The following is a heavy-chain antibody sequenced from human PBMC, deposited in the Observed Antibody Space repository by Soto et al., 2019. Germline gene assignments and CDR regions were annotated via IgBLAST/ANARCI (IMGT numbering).Heavy chain of an antibody. CDR3: AKASGRSWYNWFDP. CDR1: GGNFTSYA. D-gene: IGHD6-13*01. V-gene: IGHV1-69*13. J-gene: IGHJ5*02. Sequence: SVKVSCKASGGNFTSYAISWVRRAPGQGLEFMGGIVPLFGTTNYAHKFRGRVTITADESTSTVYMEVSSLRSEDTAVYYCAKASGRSWYNWFDPWGQGTLVTVSS. CDR2: IVPLFGTT.